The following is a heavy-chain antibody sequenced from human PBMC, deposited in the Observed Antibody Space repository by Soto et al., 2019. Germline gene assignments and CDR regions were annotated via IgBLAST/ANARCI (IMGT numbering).Heavy chain of an antibody. CDR1: GYTFYSHS. V-gene: IGHV1-18*01. J-gene: IGHJ6*02. D-gene: IGHD1-26*01. CDR2: INADYGNT. CDR3: ARCRQGDYYYGMDF. Sequence: QAQLVPSGAEVRKPGASVKVDCKASGYTFYSHSLSWVRQSPGQGLHGMGRINADYGNTQYAQKFRGKVTMTTDTSTNTFYMELTNMICDDTAVYSGARCRQGDYYYGMDFWGQGTTVTVSS.